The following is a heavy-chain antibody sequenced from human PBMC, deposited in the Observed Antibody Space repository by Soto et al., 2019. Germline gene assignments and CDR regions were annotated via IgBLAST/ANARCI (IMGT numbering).Heavy chain of an antibody. CDR3: ATVDRSVALVGWFDP. J-gene: IGHJ5*02. D-gene: IGHD2-8*02. CDR2: IIPVSGTA. Sequence: QVHLEQSGAEVKKPGSSVKVSCKFSGGTFSSYVIIWVRQAPGQGLEWMGGIIPVSGTANYAQKFHGRVTSSADAATNTAYMELSSVRCDDTAVYYCATVDRSVALVGWFDPWGQGTLVTVSS. CDR1: GGTFSSYV. V-gene: IGHV1-69*01.